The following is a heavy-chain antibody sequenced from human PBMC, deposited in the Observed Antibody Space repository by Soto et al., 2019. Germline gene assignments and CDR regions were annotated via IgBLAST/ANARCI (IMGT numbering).Heavy chain of an antibody. J-gene: IGHJ4*02. CDR1: GFPFSSYA. V-gene: IGHV3-23*01. CDR2: IGEIDGST. Sequence: EMQLLESGGGLVQPGGSLRLSCAASGFPFSSYAMSWVRQAPGKGLEWISSIGEIDGSTYYADSVQGRFTISRDNSKTTLYLQMNSLRAEDTAVYYCGKVVPDYWGQGTLVTVSS. D-gene: IGHD1-26*01. CDR3: GKVVPDY.